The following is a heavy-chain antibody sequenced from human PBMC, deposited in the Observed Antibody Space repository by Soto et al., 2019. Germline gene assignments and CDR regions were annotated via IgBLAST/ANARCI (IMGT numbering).Heavy chain of an antibody. Sequence: QITLNESGPTVVKPTETLTLTCTVSGFSLTTSGVGVGWVRQSPGKAPEWLAFIYWDDDKRYSTSLKSRLATPKDTSKSQVVMTLASVDPASTATLCSAHRVLRAVFGLVTTTAIYFASWGQGTPVVVSS. V-gene: IGHV2-5*02. D-gene: IGHD3-3*01. J-gene: IGHJ4*02. CDR1: GFSLTTSGVG. CDR2: IYWDDDK. CDR3: AHRVLRAVFGLVTTTAIYFAS.